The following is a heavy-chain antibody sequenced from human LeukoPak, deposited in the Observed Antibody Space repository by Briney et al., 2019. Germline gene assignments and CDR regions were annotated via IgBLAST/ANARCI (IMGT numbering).Heavy chain of an antibody. CDR1: GFSLSAYN. V-gene: IGHV3-48*01. Sequence: GGSLRLSCEGSGFSLSAYNMNWVRQAPGKGLESVSYISSSSATIFYADSVKGRFTISRDNAKNSLYLQMNSLRPEDTAVYYCAKDWLRFLEWLFPVEYWGQGTLVTVSS. J-gene: IGHJ4*02. CDR2: ISSSSATI. D-gene: IGHD3-3*01. CDR3: AKDWLRFLEWLFPVEY.